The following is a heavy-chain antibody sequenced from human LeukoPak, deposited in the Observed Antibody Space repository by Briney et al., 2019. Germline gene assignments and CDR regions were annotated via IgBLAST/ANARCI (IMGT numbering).Heavy chain of an antibody. J-gene: IGHJ4*02. V-gene: IGHV1-2*06. CDR2: INPNSGGT. D-gene: IGHD3-10*01. Sequence: SVKVSCKASGYTFTGYYMHWVRQAPGQGLEWMGRINPNSGGTNYAQKFQGRVTMTRDTSISTAYMELSRLRSDDTAVYYCAREVPPITMVREHTKTLGYWGQGTLVTVSS. CDR1: GYTFTGYY. CDR3: AREVPPITMVREHTKTLGY.